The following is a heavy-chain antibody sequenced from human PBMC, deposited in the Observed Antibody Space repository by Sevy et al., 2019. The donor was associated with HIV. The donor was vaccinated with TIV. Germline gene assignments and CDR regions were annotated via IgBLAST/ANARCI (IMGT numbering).Heavy chain of an antibody. D-gene: IGHD2-15*01. CDR2: ISYTGST. CDR1: GVSISGGAYY. Sequence: SETLSLTCTVSGVSISGGAYYWCWIRQPPGKGLEWIGSISYTGSTYYNPSLKSRVTISVDTSKNQFSLKLTSVTAADTAVYYCARRGDNNWFDPWGQRTLVTVSS. CDR3: ARRGDNNWFDP. J-gene: IGHJ5*02. V-gene: IGHV4-39*01.